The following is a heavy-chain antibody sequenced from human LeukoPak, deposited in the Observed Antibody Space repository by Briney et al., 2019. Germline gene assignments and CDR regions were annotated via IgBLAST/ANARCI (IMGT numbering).Heavy chain of an antibody. Sequence: GGSLRLSCAVSGITLSNYGMSWVRQVPGKGLEWVAGISDSGGGTNYADSVKGRFTISRDNPKNTLYLQMNSLRAEDTAVYFCAKRGVVIRVILVGFHKEAYYFDSWGQGALVTVSS. V-gene: IGHV3-23*01. CDR3: AKRGVVIRVILVGFHKEAYYFDS. CDR1: GITLSNYG. J-gene: IGHJ4*02. CDR2: ISDSGGGT. D-gene: IGHD3-22*01.